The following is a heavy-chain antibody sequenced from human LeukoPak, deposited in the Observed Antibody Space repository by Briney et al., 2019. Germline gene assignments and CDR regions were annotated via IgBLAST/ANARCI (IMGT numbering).Heavy chain of an antibody. V-gene: IGHV1-24*01. CDR2: FDPEDGET. CDR3: ATPYSSGWYYLDY. Sequence: GASVKVSCKVSGYTLTELSMHWVRQAPGKGLEWMRGFDPEDGETIYAQKFQGRVTMTEDTSTDTAYMELSSLRSEDTAVYYCATPYSSGWYYLDYWGQGTLVTVSS. D-gene: IGHD6-19*01. J-gene: IGHJ4*02. CDR1: GYTLTELS.